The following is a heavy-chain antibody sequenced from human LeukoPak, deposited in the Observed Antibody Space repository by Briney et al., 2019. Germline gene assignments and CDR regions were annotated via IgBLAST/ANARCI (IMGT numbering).Heavy chain of an antibody. CDR2: ISNGDVT. J-gene: IGHJ4*02. D-gene: IGHD6-19*01. V-gene: IGHV3-23*01. CDR3: AKEARTVAVAAPWDY. CDR1: GFTFSNYA. Sequence: GGSLRLSCAASGFTFSNYALSWVRRAPGKGPEWVSAISNGDVTYYADSVKGRFTISRDNSKNTLYLQMNSLRAEDTAVYYCAKEARTVAVAAPWDYWGQGTLVTVSS.